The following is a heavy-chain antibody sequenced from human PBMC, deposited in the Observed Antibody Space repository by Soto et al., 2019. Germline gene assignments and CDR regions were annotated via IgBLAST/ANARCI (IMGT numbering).Heavy chain of an antibody. CDR2: ISPGSRYP. CDR1: VFTFGDSY. Sequence: VGSLRLSCACSVFTFGDSYMSCIRQAPGKGLEWLSYISPGSRYPAYADPVKGRFTISRDNAKRSLYLQMMSLTAEDTAIYYCVRGGGGGLFEPWGQGTMVMVS. V-gene: IGHV3-11*06. D-gene: IGHD2-15*01. J-gene: IGHJ5*02. CDR3: VRGGGGGLFEP.